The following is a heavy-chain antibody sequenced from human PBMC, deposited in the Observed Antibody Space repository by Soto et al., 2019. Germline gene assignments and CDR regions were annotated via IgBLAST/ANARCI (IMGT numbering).Heavy chain of an antibody. V-gene: IGHV4-34*01. CDR2: IDQTART. CDR1: GESFSDYF. Sequence: QVQLQQWGAGLLKPSETLSLTCAVSGESFSDYFWSWIRQPPGQGMERIGEIDQTARTNYNPSLKSRVIMPVETSKNKFCLHLGSVTAADAAMYYCARGVGSGRDYGLDVWGQGTTVTVS. J-gene: IGHJ6*02. D-gene: IGHD3-10*01. CDR3: ARGVGSGRDYGLDV.